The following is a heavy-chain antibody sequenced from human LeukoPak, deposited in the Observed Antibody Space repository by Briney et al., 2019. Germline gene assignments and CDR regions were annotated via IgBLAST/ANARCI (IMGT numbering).Heavy chain of an antibody. J-gene: IGHJ5*02. CDR2: IYHSGST. CDR1: GASMRTYY. CDR3: ARTNYYGSGSYYPDL. D-gene: IGHD3-10*01. Sequence: SETLSLTCTVSGASMRTYYWSWIPQPPGKGLEWIGFIYHSGSTDYNPSLKSRGTISVDTSKNQFSLKLSSVTAADTAVYYCARTNYYGSGSYYPDLWGQGTLVTVSS. V-gene: IGHV4-59*08.